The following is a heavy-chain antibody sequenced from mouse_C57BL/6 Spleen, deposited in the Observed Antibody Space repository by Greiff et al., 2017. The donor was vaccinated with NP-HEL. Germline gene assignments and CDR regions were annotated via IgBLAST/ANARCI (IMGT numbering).Heavy chain of an antibody. J-gene: IGHJ4*01. Sequence: VQLQESGAELVRPGTSVKVSCKASGYAFTNYLIEWVKQRPGQGLEWIGVINTGSGGTNYNEKFKGKATLTADKSSSTAYMQLSSLTSEDSAVYFCARGGGNYLYYAMDYWGQGTSVTVSS. CDR2: INTGSGGT. V-gene: IGHV1-54*01. CDR3: ARGGGNYLYYAMDY. D-gene: IGHD2-1*01. CDR1: GYAFTNYL.